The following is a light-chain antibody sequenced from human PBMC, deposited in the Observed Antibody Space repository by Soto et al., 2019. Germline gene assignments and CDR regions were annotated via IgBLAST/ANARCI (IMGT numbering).Light chain of an antibody. CDR3: QQSYTTPFN. Sequence: DIQMTQSPSSLSASLGDTITITCRPSQTISTYLNWYQKRPGQVPRLLIFAASSLQSGVQSRFSGSGSGSDFTLSISGLQPEDFATYYCQQSYTTPFNFGPG. V-gene: IGKV1-39*01. J-gene: IGKJ3*01. CDR1: QTISTY. CDR2: AAS.